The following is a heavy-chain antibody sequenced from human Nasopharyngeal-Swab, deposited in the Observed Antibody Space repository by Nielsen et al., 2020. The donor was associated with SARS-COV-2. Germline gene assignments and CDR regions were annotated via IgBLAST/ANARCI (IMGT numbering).Heavy chain of an antibody. CDR1: DGSLSSYNYY. J-gene: IGHJ3*01. Sequence: SDTLSPTFTLSDGSLSSYNYYGNSIRQPAGKGLEYIGRIYSSGSTDYTPSLTSRVTISIDMSKHEFSLQLNSVTAADTAIYYCARARLIFGVWGRGTKVTVSS. D-gene: IGHD3-3*01. V-gene: IGHV4-61*02. CDR2: IYSSGST. CDR3: ARARLIFGV.